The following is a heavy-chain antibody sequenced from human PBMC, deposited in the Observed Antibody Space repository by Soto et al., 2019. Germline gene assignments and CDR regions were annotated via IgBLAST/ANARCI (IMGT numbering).Heavy chain of an antibody. V-gene: IGHV4-4*02. CDR1: GGSISSSNW. Sequence: SETLSLTCAVSGGSISSSNWWSWVRQPPGKGLEWIGYIYYSGSTNYNPSLKSRVTISVDTSKNQFSLKLSSVTAADTAVYYCARIWAALGTEWFDPWGQGTLVTSPQ. CDR3: ARIWAALGTEWFDP. CDR2: IYYSGST. D-gene: IGHD6-13*01. J-gene: IGHJ5*02.